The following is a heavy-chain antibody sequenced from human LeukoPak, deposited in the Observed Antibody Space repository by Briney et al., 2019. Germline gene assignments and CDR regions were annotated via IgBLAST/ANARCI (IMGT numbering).Heavy chain of an antibody. CDR3: AREGQYYYDSSGYVFDP. Sequence: PSQTLSLTCTVSGDSISSGGYYGRWIRQHPEKRLEWSGDIYYSGSTYYNPSLKSRVTISVDTSKNQFSLKLSSVTAADTAVYYCAREGQYYYDSSGYVFDPWGQGTLVTVSS. CDR1: GDSISSGGYY. D-gene: IGHD3-22*01. V-gene: IGHV4-31*03. CDR2: IYYSGST. J-gene: IGHJ5*02.